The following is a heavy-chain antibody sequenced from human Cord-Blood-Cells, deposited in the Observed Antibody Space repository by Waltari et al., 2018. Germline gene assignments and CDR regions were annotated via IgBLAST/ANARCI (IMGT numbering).Heavy chain of an antibody. CDR2: ISDYNSNT. CDR1: GYTFTSYG. CDR3: ARDRGDIVGATTRFDY. V-gene: IGHV1-18*01. J-gene: IGHJ4*02. D-gene: IGHD1-26*01. Sequence: QVQLVQSGAEVKKPGASVKVSCKASGYTFTSYGISWVRPAAGQGLEGMGWISDYNSNTNYAQKLQGRVTMTTDTSTSTAYMERRSLRSDDTAVYYCARDRGDIVGATTRFDYWGQGTLVTVSS.